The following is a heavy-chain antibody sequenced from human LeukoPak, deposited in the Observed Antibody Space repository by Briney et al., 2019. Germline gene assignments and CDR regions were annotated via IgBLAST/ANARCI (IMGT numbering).Heavy chain of an antibody. CDR2: IIPIFGTA. Sequence: SVKVSCKASRGTFSSYAISWVRQAPGQGLEWMGGIIPIFGTANYAQKFQGRVTITADESTSTAYMELSSLRSEDTAVYYCARDGGDSSGYYLPSLDYWGQGTLVTVSS. J-gene: IGHJ4*02. D-gene: IGHD3-22*01. V-gene: IGHV1-69*13. CDR1: RGTFSSYA. CDR3: ARDGGDSSGYYLPSLDY.